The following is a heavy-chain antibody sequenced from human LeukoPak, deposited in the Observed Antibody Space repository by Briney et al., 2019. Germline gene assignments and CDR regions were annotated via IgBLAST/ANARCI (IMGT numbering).Heavy chain of an antibody. CDR2: INLNSGDR. Sequence: ASVKVSCKASGYTFTGYYMHWVRQAPGQGLEWMGWINLNSGDRNYAQKFQGRVTMTRNTSSSTAYMEVSRLRSDDTAVYYCARVSRLYHDTSGRIFDYWGQGTLVTVSS. CDR1: GYTFTGYY. D-gene: IGHD3-22*01. V-gene: IGHV1-2*02. CDR3: ARVSRLYHDTSGRIFDY. J-gene: IGHJ4*02.